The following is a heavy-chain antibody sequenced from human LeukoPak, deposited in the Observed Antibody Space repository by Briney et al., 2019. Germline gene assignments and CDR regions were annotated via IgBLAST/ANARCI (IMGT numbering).Heavy chain of an antibody. CDR1: GFAFTTSA. Sequence: ISVKVSCKASGFAFTTSAMQWVRQARGQRLEWIGWIVVGSGNTNYAQKFQERVTITRDMSTSTAYMELSSLRSEDTSVYYCAALPRGDPNGNAFDIWGQGTMVTVSS. V-gene: IGHV1-58*02. CDR2: IVVGSGNT. J-gene: IGHJ3*02. CDR3: AALPRGDPNGNAFDI. D-gene: IGHD3-16*01.